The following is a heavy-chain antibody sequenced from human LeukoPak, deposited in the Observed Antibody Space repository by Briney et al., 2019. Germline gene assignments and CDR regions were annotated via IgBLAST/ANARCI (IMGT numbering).Heavy chain of an antibody. D-gene: IGHD3-22*01. CDR1: GYRFSNYR. V-gene: IGHV5-51*01. Sequence: GESLKISCKGSGYRFSNYRFAWVRQMPGKGLEWMGIIYPGDSETTYSPSFQGHVTISADKSVTTAYLQWSSLKASDTAMYYCARLDEGFYYDGYGYNFWGQGTLVTVSS. CDR2: IYPGDSET. J-gene: IGHJ4*02. CDR3: ARLDEGFYYDGYGYNF.